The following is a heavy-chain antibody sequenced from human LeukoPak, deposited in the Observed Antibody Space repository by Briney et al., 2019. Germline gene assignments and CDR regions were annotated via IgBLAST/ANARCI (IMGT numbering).Heavy chain of an antibody. V-gene: IGHV4-31*03. CDR2: IYYSGST. CDR3: ASEDSSGYYNWFDP. D-gene: IGHD3-22*01. J-gene: IGHJ5*02. CDR1: GGSISSGGYY. Sequence: SQTLSLTCTVSGGSISSGGYYWSWIRQHPGKGLEWIGYIYYSGSTYYNPSLKSRVTISVDTSKNQFSLKLSSVTAADTAVYYCASEDSSGYYNWFDPWGQGTLVTVSS.